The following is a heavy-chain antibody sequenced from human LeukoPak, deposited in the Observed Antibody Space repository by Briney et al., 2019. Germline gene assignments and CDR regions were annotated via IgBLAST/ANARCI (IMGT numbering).Heavy chain of an antibody. Sequence: ASVKVSCKASGYTFTGYYMHWVRQAPGQGLEWMGWINPNSGGTNYAQKFQGRVTMTRDTSISTAYMELSRLRSDDTAVYYCARQRYVVVVAATPELGYWGQGTLVTASS. J-gene: IGHJ4*02. D-gene: IGHD2-15*01. CDR1: GYTFTGYY. CDR2: INPNSGGT. V-gene: IGHV1-2*02. CDR3: ARQRYVVVVAATPELGY.